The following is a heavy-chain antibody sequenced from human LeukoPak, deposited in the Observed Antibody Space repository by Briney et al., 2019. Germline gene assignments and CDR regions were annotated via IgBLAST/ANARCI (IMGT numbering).Heavy chain of an antibody. V-gene: IGHV3-30*03. D-gene: IGHD2-2*01. CDR1: GFTFSSYG. J-gene: IGHJ4*02. CDR2: ISYDESNK. Sequence: GGSLRLSCAASGFTFSSYGMHWVRQAPGKGLEWVAVISYDESNKYYADSVKGRFTISRDNAKNSLYLQMNSLRAEDTALYYCARGYCSSTSCYFDYWGQGTLVTVSS. CDR3: ARGYCSSTSCYFDY.